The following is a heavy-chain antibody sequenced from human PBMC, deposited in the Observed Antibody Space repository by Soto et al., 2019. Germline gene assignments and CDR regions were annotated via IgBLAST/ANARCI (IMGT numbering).Heavy chain of an antibody. CDR1: GFTFDDYA. V-gene: IGHV3-9*01. Sequence: GGSLRLSCAASGFTFDDYAMHWVLQAPGKGLEWVSGISWNSGSIGYADSVKGRFTISRDNAKNSLYLQMNSLRAEDTALYYCAKDIGDPMSGPFDYWGQGTLVTVS. D-gene: IGHD3-22*01. CDR3: AKDIGDPMSGPFDY. J-gene: IGHJ4*02. CDR2: ISWNSGSI.